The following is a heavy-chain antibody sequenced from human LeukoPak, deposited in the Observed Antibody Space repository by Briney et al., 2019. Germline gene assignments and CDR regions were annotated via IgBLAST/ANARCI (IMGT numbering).Heavy chain of an antibody. CDR2: IYPGDSDT. Sequence: GESLKISCKGSGYSFTSYWIGWVRQMPGKGLEWMGIIYPGDSDTRYSPSFQGQVTISADKSISTAYLQWSSLKASDTAMYYCARHRGSTYYYDSSGWYFDYWGQGTLVTVSS. CDR1: GYSFTSYW. CDR3: ARHRGSTYYYDSSGWYFDY. V-gene: IGHV5-51*01. J-gene: IGHJ4*02. D-gene: IGHD3-22*01.